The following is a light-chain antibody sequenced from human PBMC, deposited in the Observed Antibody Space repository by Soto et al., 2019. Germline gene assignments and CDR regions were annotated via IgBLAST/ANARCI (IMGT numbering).Light chain of an antibody. CDR1: QSVSSY. CDR2: DAS. Sequence: EIVLTQSPATLSLSPGERATLSCRASQSVSSYLAWYQQKPGQAPRLLIYDASNRATGIPARFSGSGSGTDFTPTISSLEPEDFAVYYCQQRSNWPPGEFTFGPGTKVDIK. CDR3: QQRSNWPPGEFT. V-gene: IGKV3-11*01. J-gene: IGKJ3*01.